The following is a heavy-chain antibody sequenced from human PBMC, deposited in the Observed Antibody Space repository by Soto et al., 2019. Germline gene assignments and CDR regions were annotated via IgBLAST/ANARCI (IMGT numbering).Heavy chain of an antibody. D-gene: IGHD3-22*01. Sequence: SETLSLTCAVYGGSFSGYYWSWIRQPPGKGLEWIGEINHSGSTNYNPSLKSRVTISVDTSKNQFSLKLSSVTAADTAVYYCARRGANYYDSSGGTDYWGQGTLVTVSS. CDR2: INHSGST. CDR3: ARRGANYYDSSGGTDY. V-gene: IGHV4-34*01. CDR1: GGSFSGYY. J-gene: IGHJ4*02.